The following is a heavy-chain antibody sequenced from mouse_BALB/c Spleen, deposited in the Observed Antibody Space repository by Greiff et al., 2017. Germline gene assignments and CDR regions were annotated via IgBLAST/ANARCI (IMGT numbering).Heavy chain of an antibody. Sequence: EVKLMESGGGLVQPGGSMKLSCVASGFTFSSYWMSWVRQSPEKGLEWVAEIRLKSDNYATHYAESVKGKFTISRDDSKSRLYLQMNSLRAEDTGIYYCTAHYGYAMDYWGQGTSVTVSS. J-gene: IGHJ4*01. V-gene: IGHV6-6*02. CDR2: IRLKSDNYAT. CDR3: TAHYGYAMDY. D-gene: IGHD1-1*01. CDR1: GFTFSSYW.